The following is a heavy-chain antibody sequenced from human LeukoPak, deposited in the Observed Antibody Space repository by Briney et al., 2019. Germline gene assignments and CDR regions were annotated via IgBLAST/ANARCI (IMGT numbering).Heavy chain of an antibody. D-gene: IGHD2-21*02. V-gene: IGHV3-23*01. CDR1: GFIFNNYA. CDR2: ITSGGST. CDR3: AKRLPVVGDRNRAFDY. J-gene: IGHJ4*02. Sequence: GGSLRLSCAASGFIFNNYAMNWVRQAPGKGLEWVSVITSGGSTYYADSVKGRFTISRDNSKNTLYLQMNSLRAEDTAVYYCAKRLPVVGDRNRAFDYWGQGTLVTVSS.